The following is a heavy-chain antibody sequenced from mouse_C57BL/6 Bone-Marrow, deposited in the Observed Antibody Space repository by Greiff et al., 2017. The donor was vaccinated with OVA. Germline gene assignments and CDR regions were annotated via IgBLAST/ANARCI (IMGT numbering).Heavy chain of an antibody. Sequence: EVQVVESEGGLVQPGSSMKLSCTASGFTFSDYYMAWVRQVPEKGLEWVANINYDGSSTYYLDSLKSRFIISRDNAKNILYLQMSSLKSEDTATYYCAREGHYGSSYWYFDVWGTGTTVTVSS. CDR2: INYDGSST. J-gene: IGHJ1*03. D-gene: IGHD1-1*01. CDR3: AREGHYGSSYWYFDV. CDR1: GFTFSDYY. V-gene: IGHV5-16*01.